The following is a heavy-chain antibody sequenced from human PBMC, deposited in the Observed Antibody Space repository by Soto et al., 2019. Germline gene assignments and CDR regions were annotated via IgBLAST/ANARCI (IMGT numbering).Heavy chain of an antibody. CDR2: IYYSGTT. J-gene: IGHJ4*02. Sequence: SETLSLTCALSGYSISSSTWWGWIRQPPGKGLEWIGYIYYSGTTYYNPSLKSRVTMSVDTSKNQFSLKLTSVTAVDTAVYYCARREIQGPIDYWGQGTLVTVS. V-gene: IGHV4-28*01. CDR1: GYSISSSTW. CDR3: ARREIQGPIDY. D-gene: IGHD1-26*01.